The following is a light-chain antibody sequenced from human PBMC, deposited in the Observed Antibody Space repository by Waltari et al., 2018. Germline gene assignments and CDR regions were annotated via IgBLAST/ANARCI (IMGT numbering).Light chain of an antibody. CDR1: QSLLHNDGKSY. CDR3: MQGIHRLT. Sequence: EIMLTQTPLSLSVTPGQPASISCKSNQSLLHNDGKSYLYWYLQRPGQSPQLLISEISSRFSGVPDRLSGSGSGADFTLRISRVEADDVGVYYCMQGIHRLTFGGGTKVEI. J-gene: IGKJ4*01. V-gene: IGKV2-29*02. CDR2: EIS.